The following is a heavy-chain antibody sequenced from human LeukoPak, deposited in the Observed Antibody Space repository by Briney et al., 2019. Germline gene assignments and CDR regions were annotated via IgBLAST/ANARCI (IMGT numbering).Heavy chain of an antibody. Sequence: PSETLSLTCSLSGGSISSGDYYWSWIRQPPGKSLEWIGYIYYSGSTYYNPSLKSRVTISVDTSKNQFSLKLSSVTAADTAVYYCARGFLEWLPIDYWGQGTLVTVSS. D-gene: IGHD3-3*01. CDR3: ARGFLEWLPIDY. V-gene: IGHV4-30-4*08. J-gene: IGHJ4*02. CDR2: IYYSGST. CDR1: GGSISSGDYY.